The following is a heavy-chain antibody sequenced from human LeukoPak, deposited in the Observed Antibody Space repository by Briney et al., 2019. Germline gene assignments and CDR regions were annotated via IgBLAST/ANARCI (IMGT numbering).Heavy chain of an antibody. Sequence: SETLSLTCTVSGGSISSYYWSGIRQPPGKGLEWIGYIYYSGSTNYNPSLKSRVTISVDTSKNQFSLKLSSVTAADTAVYYCARVYSSGWKGAFDIWGQGTMVTVSS. CDR1: GGSISSYY. J-gene: IGHJ3*02. CDR3: ARVYSSGWKGAFDI. D-gene: IGHD6-19*01. CDR2: IYYSGST. V-gene: IGHV4-59*01.